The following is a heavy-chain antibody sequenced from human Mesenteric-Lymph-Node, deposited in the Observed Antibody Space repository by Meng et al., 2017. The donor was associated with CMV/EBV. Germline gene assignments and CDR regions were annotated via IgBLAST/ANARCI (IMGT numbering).Heavy chain of an antibody. Sequence: GESLKISCAASGFTFDDYGMSWVRQAPGKGLEWVSTISGSGGSTYYADSVKGRFTISRDNSKNTLYLQMSSLRAGDTAEYYCAKDGRDVTTVITGYFDYWGQGTLVTVSS. CDR3: AKDGRDVTTVITGYFDY. D-gene: IGHD4-17*01. J-gene: IGHJ4*02. CDR1: GFTFDDYG. V-gene: IGHV3-23*01. CDR2: ISGSGGST.